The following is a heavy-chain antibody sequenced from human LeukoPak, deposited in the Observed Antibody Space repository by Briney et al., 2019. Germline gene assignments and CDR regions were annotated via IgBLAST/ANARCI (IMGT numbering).Heavy chain of an antibody. V-gene: IGHV4-34*01. D-gene: IGHD3-10*01. Sequence: PPETLSLTCAVYGGPFSGYYWSWIRQPPGKGLEWIGEINHSGSTNYNPSFKSRVTISVDTSKNQLSLKLSSVTAADTAVYYCARGYYGSGSYLGFDYWGQGTLVTVSS. J-gene: IGHJ4*02. CDR2: INHSGST. CDR3: ARGYYGSGSYLGFDY. CDR1: GGPFSGYY.